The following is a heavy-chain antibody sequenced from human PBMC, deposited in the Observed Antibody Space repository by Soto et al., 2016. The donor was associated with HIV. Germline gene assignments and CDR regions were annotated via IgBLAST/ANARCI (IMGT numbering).Heavy chain of an antibody. CDR1: GYSISSGYY. J-gene: IGHJ4*02. Sequence: QLRLQESGPGLVKPSETXSLTCAVSGYSISSGYYWGWIRQPPGKGLEWIGSIYHSGTTYYNPSLKSRVTLSVDTSKNQFFLKLNSVTAADTAVYYCARVGWVIAARTLDYWGQGTLVIVSS. D-gene: IGHD6-6*01. CDR2: IYHSGTT. V-gene: IGHV4-38-2*01. CDR3: ARVGWVIAARTLDY.